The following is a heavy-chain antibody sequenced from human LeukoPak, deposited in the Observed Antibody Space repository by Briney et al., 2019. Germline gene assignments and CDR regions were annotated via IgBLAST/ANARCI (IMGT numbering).Heavy chain of an antibody. CDR3: ARAHYDFWSGYYLSAFDI. V-gene: IGHV4-59*01. CDR2: IYYSGST. D-gene: IGHD3-3*01. CDR1: GGSISSYY. Sequence: PSETLSLTCTVSGGSISSYYWSWIRQPPGKGLKWIGYIYYSGSTNYNPSLKSRVTISVDTSKNQFSLKLSSVTAADTAVYYCARAHYDFWSGYYLSAFDIWGQGTMVTVSS. J-gene: IGHJ3*02.